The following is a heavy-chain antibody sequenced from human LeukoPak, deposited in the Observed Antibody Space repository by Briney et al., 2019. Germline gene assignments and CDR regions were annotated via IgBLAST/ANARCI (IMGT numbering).Heavy chain of an antibody. CDR2: IIPIFGTA. Sequence: ASVRVSCKASGGTFSSYAISWVRQAPGQGLEWMGGIIPIFGTANSAQKFQGRVTITADESTSTAYMELSSMRSEDTAVYYCARVGHDFWSGYYLDYWRQGTLVTVSS. V-gene: IGHV1-69*13. J-gene: IGHJ4*02. D-gene: IGHD3-3*01. CDR3: ARVGHDFWSGYYLDY. CDR1: GGTFSSYA.